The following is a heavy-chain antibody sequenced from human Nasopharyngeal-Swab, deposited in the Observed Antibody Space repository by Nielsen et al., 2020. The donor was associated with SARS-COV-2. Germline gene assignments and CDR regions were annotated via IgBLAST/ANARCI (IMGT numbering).Heavy chain of an antibody. D-gene: IGHD6-13*01. J-gene: IGHJ4*02. CDR1: GFTFSSYA. CDR2: IHSDPSNT. CDR3: AKVRSWRLDAFDS. Sequence: GESLKISCAASGFTFSSYAMSWVSQAPGKGLEWVSVIHSDPSNTYYVDSVKGRFTISRDNSKKTLFLQMDSLRVEDTAVYYCAKVRSWRLDAFDSWGQGTLVTVSS. V-gene: IGHV3-23*03.